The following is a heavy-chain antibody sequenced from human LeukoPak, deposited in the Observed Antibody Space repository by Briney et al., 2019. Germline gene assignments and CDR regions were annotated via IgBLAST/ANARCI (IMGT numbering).Heavy chain of an antibody. V-gene: IGHV3-48*01. CDR3: ASTQDYGDFDY. Sequence: GGSLRLSCAASGFTFSSYSMNWVRPAPRKGLEWVSYINSRSSTIYYADSVKGRFTISRDNAKNSLYLQMNSLRAEDTAVYYCASTQDYGDFDYWGQGTLVTVSS. J-gene: IGHJ4*02. CDR2: INSRSSTI. CDR1: GFTFSSYS. D-gene: IGHD4-17*01.